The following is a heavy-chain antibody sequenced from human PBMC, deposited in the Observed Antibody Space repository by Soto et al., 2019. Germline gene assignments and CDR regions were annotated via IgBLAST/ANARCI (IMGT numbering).Heavy chain of an antibody. CDR1: GVDFRGSY. J-gene: IGHJ5*02. V-gene: IGHV3-11*01. Sequence: AGSLRLSCVASGVDFRGSYMNWGRQAPGKGLTLISYISDTGRTIHYADSVKGRFVISRDNSKDSLSLQMNDLRPDETAVYYCAGFKEGNILGLRWLDPWGQGTRVTVSS. CDR2: ISDTGRTI. CDR3: AGFKEGNILGLRWLDP. D-gene: IGHD4-4*01.